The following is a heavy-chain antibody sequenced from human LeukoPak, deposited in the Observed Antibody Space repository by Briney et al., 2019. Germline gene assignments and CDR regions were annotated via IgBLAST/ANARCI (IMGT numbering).Heavy chain of an antibody. V-gene: IGHV1-2*02. CDR3: ARGRGGGYFDF. D-gene: IGHD2-15*01. J-gene: IGHJ4*02. Sequence: ASVKVSCKASGYTFTTYTIHWVRQAPGQGLEWMGWITPNSGGTNYAQKFQGRVTMTRDTSISTAYMELSRVRSDDTAAYSCARGRGGGYFDFWGQETLVTVSS. CDR2: ITPNSGGT. CDR1: GYTFTTYT.